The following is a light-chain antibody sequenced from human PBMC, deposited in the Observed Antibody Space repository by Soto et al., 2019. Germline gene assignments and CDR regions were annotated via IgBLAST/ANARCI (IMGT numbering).Light chain of an antibody. V-gene: IGKV1-39*01. CDR3: QQTYSIPIT. CDR2: SAS. J-gene: IGKJ5*01. CDR1: QNIENY. Sequence: DIQVTQSPSSLSASVGDRLTISCRASQNIENYLNWYRHKPGKAPELLILSASIVQSGVPSRFSGAGFGTDFTLTISSLQPEDFKTSFCQQTYSIPITFGQGTRLEIK.